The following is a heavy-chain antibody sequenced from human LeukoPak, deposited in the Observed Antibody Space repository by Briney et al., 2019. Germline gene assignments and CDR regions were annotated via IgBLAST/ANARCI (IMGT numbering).Heavy chain of an antibody. CDR3: ARGGLEYYDILTGYRY. Sequence: SETLSLTCAVYGGSFSGYYWSWIRQPPGKGLEWIGEINHSGSTNYNPSLKSRVTISVDTSKNQFSLKLSSVTAADTAVYYCARGGLEYYDILTGYRYWGQGTLVTVPS. J-gene: IGHJ4*02. CDR1: GGSFSGYY. CDR2: INHSGST. D-gene: IGHD3-9*01. V-gene: IGHV4-34*01.